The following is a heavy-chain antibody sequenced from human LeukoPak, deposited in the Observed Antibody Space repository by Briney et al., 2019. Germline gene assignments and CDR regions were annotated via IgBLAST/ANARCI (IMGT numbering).Heavy chain of an antibody. CDR3: AREVVIFPDYYYYGMDV. V-gene: IGHV3-11*01. CDR2: ISRSGATL. CDR1: GFPFGDYY. J-gene: IGHJ6*02. D-gene: IGHD2/OR15-2a*01. Sequence: GGSLRLSCAASGFPFGDYYMTWIRQAPGKGLEWISYISRSGATLYYADSVEGRFTISRDNAKNSLFLQMNSLRADDTAVYYCAREVVIFPDYYYYGMDVWGQGTTVTVSS.